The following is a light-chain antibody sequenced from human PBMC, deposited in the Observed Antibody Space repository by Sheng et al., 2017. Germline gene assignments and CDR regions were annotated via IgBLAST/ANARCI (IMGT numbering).Light chain of an antibody. CDR3: SSYAGSNNLI. V-gene: IGLV2-8*01. CDR1: SSYVGSYNL. J-gene: IGLJ2*01. Sequence: QSALTQPASVSGSPGQSITISCTGISSYVGSYNLVSWYQQHPGEAPKLIIYEDNKRPSGVPARFSGSKSGNTASLTVSGLQAEDEADYYCSSYAGSNNLIFGGGTRLTVL. CDR2: EDN.